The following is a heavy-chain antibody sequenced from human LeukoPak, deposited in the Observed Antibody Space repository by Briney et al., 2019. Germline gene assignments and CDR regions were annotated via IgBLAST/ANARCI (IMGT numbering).Heavy chain of an antibody. Sequence: GGSLRLSCAASGFTFSNYSMNWVRQAPGKGLEWVAVISYDGTNKYYADSVKGRFTISRDNSKNTLHLQMNSLRAEDTAVYYCAKDDRGNEAPFDYWGQGTLVTVSS. J-gene: IGHJ4*02. CDR2: ISYDGTNK. V-gene: IGHV3-30*18. CDR3: AKDDRGNEAPFDY. CDR1: GFTFSNYS.